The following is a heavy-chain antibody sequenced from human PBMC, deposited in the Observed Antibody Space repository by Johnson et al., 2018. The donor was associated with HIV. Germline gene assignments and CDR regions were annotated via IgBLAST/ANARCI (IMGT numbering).Heavy chain of an antibody. CDR2: ISYDGSSK. CDR1: EFTFSNYA. J-gene: IGHJ3*02. D-gene: IGHD3-10*01. Sequence: QMQLVESGGGVVQPGRSLKLSCAASEFTFSNYAMHWVRQAPGKGLEWVAVISYDGSSKYYADSVKGRFTISRDNSKNTLNLQMNSLRPEDTAVYYCAKGMGLSIGELSDAFDIWGQGTMVTVST. V-gene: IGHV3-30-3*01. CDR3: AKGMGLSIGELSDAFDI.